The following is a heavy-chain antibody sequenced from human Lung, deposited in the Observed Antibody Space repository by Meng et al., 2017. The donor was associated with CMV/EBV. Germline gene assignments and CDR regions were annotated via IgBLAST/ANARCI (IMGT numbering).Heavy chain of an antibody. J-gene: IGHJ4*01. V-gene: IGHV1-2*06. D-gene: IGHD6-19*01. CDR3: AKSSDNGWSS. CDR1: GYPFSGFS. CDR2: VNPVSDDT. Sequence: VQLVQSGAEVKRPRASLKISCQASGYPFSGFSMNWARQAPGHSLEWLGRVNPVSDDTHYAQKFVGRLTVTRGATINTAFMELTSLRPDDTAVYYCAKSSDNGWSSWGPGTLVTVSS.